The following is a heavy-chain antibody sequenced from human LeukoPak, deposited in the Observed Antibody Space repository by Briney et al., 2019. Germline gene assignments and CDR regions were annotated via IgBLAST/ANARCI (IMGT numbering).Heavy chain of an antibody. D-gene: IGHD1-14*01. CDR3: AKDPMNRASPRGPHFDY. V-gene: IGHV3-23*01. CDR1: GFTFNNFA. Sequence: PGGSLRLSCTASGFTFNNFAMSWVRQAPGKGLEWVSAISGSGGSTYYADSVKGRFTISRDNSKNTLYLQMNSLRAEDTAVYYCAKDPMNRASPRGPHFDYWDQGTLVTVSS. J-gene: IGHJ4*02. CDR2: ISGSGGST.